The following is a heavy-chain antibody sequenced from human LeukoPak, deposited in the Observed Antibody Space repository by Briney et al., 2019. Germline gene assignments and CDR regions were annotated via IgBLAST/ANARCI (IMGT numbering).Heavy chain of an antibody. CDR2: ISSSSSYI. V-gene: IGHV3-21*01. CDR3: ARVSGYSGYDYDIGFDH. CDR1: GFTFSSYS. Sequence: GGSLRLSCAASGFTFSSYSMNWVRQAPGKGLEWVSSISSSSSYIYYADSVKGRFTISRDNAKNSLYLQMNSLRAEDTAVYYCARVSGYSGYDYDIGFDHWGQGTLVTVSS. J-gene: IGHJ4*02. D-gene: IGHD5-12*01.